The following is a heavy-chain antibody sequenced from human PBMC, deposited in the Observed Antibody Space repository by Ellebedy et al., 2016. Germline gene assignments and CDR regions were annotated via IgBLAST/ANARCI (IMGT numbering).Heavy chain of an antibody. CDR1: GASTGTHF. D-gene: IGHD5-24*01. CDR2: IYYSGTT. J-gene: IGHJ4*02. Sequence: SETLSLTCSVSGASTGTHFWSWIRQPPGKGLEWIGYIYYSGTTHYNPSLKSLVTMSIDTSKNQFSLKLTSVTAADTAVYYCARGDGHISYFDYWGQGALVTASS. CDR3: ARGDGHISYFDY. V-gene: IGHV4-59*11.